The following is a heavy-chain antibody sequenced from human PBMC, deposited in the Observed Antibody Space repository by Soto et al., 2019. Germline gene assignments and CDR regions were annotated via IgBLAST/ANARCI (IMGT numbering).Heavy chain of an antibody. CDR1: GFTFSSFG. V-gene: IGHV3-33*01. D-gene: IGHD3-16*02. Sequence: QVQLVESGGGLAQPGRSLSLSCAPPGFTFSSFGFTWDPQAPGRGLGWVEVIGYVGSNNYYADSVKGRFTISRDNSKNTLYLQMNSLRAEDTAVYYCARDGDYVWGSYRYGYYGMDVWGQGTTVTVSS. CDR3: ARDGDYVWGSYRYGYYGMDV. J-gene: IGHJ6*02. CDR2: IGYVGSNN.